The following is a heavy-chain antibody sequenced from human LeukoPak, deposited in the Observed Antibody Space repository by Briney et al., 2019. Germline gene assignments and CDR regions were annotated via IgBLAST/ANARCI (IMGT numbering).Heavy chain of an antibody. CDR3: ARDRGYSGSSYNDY. J-gene: IGHJ4*02. Sequence: GGSLSLSCAASGFTFDVYGMSWVRQAPGEGLGWVSGINWNGGSTGYAGSVKGRFTISRDNAKTSLYLQMNSLRADDTALYYCARDRGYSGSSYNDYWGQGTLLTVSS. CDR2: INWNGGST. CDR1: GFTFDVYG. D-gene: IGHD1-26*01. V-gene: IGHV3-20*04.